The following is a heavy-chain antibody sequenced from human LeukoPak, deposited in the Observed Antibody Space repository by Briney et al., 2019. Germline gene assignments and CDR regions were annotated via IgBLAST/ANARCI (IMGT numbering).Heavy chain of an antibody. D-gene: IGHD3-10*01. CDR2: INPSGGST. CDR3: ARWYYGSGSYYRYFDY. Sequence: ASVKVSCKASGYTFTSYYMHWVRQAPGQGLEWMGIINPSGGSTSYAQKFQGRVTMTRDTSTSTVYMELSSLRSEDTAVYYCARWYYGSGSYYRYFDYWGQGTLVTVSS. J-gene: IGHJ4*02. V-gene: IGHV1-46*01. CDR1: GYTFTSYY.